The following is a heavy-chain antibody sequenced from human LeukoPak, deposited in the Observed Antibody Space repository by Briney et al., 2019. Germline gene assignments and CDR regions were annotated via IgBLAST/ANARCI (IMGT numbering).Heavy chain of an antibody. J-gene: IGHJ4*02. CDR1: GFNFNNHA. CDR2: ISYDGTKK. Sequence: SGGSLRLSCAASGFNFNNHALHWVRQAPGKGLEWVTLISYDGTKKYYADSVKGRFTVSRDKSSNTVQLQMNSLRPEDTGLYYCAREAEFSSSPTFDSWGQGVLVTVSS. CDR3: AREAEFSSSPTFDS. D-gene: IGHD6-6*01. V-gene: IGHV3-30*04.